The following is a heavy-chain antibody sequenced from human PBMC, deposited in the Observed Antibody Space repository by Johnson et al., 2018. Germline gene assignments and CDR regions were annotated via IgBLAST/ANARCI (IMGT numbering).Heavy chain of an antibody. CDR1: GFTFSSYT. V-gene: IGHV3-21*01. J-gene: IGHJ6*02. D-gene: IGHD2-2*01. Sequence: VQLVESGGGLVKXGGSXRLXCAASGFTFSSYTMNWVRQAPGKGLEWVSSISSSSSYIYYADSVKGRFTIARDNAKNSLCLQMNSLRAEDTAGYYCARVKLGYCSSTSCYGPYYYYGMDVWGQGTTVTVSS. CDR2: ISSSSSYI. CDR3: ARVKLGYCSSTSCYGPYYYYGMDV.